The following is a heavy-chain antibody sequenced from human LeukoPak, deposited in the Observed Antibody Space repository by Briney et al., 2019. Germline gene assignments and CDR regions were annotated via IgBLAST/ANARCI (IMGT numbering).Heavy chain of an antibody. D-gene: IGHD1-26*01. J-gene: IGHJ6*03. CDR3: ARDPYSGTYGDTYYYYMDV. CDR1: GFSFSSYN. V-gene: IGHV3-21*01. CDR2: ITSSSTYT. Sequence: KAGGSLRLFCAASGFSFSSYNMNWVRQTPGKGLEWVSSITSSSTYTFYADSVKGRFTISRDNARNSLYLQMNSLRAEDTAVYYCARDPYSGTYGDTYYYYMDVWGKGTTVTISS.